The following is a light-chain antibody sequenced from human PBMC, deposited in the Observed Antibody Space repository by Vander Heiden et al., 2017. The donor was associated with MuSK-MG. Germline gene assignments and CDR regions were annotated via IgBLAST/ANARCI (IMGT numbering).Light chain of an antibody. J-gene: IGLJ3*02. Sequence: QSALTQPASVSGSPGQSITISCTGTSSDVGGHNYVSWYQQPPGKATNLMIYDVSNRPAGVSNRFSGSKSGNTASLTISGLQAEDEADYYCSAYRRNSTIEVMFGGGTKLTVL. CDR2: DVS. CDR1: SSDVGGHNY. CDR3: SAYRRNSTIEVM. V-gene: IGLV2-14*01.